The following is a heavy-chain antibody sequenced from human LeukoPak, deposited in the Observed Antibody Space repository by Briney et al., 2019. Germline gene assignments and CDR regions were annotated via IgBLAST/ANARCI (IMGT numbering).Heavy chain of an antibody. CDR2: INPNSGGT. V-gene: IGHV1-2*02. CDR3: ARPLRFLEWLFPLDY. CDR1: GYTFTGYY. Sequence: ASVKVSCKASGYTFTGYYMHWVRQAPGQGLEWMGWINPNSGGTNYAQKFQGRVTMTRDKSISTAYMELSRLRSDDTAVYYCARPLRFLEWLFPLDYWGQGTLVTVSS. J-gene: IGHJ4*02. D-gene: IGHD3-3*01.